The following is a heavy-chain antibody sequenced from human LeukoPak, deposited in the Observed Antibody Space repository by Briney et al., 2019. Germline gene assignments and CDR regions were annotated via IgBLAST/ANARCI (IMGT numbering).Heavy chain of an antibody. Sequence: PGGSLRLSCAASGFTFSTYEMNWVRQAPGKGLEWVSYISGGGSNIYYADSVKGRFTVSRDDAKNSLYLQMNSLRAEDTAVYYCARDLSGDGYNKFDYWGQGTLVTVSP. V-gene: IGHV3-48*03. CDR1: GFTFSTYE. D-gene: IGHD5-24*01. CDR2: ISGGGSNI. J-gene: IGHJ4*02. CDR3: ARDLSGDGYNKFDY.